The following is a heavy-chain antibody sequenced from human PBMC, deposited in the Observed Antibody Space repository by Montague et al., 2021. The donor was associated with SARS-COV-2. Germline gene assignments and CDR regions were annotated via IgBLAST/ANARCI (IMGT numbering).Heavy chain of an antibody. CDR2: IYHSGST. CDR3: ARSRGNLQWPFYYYYGMDV. J-gene: IGHJ6*02. CDR1: GGSINSSNW. Sequence: SETLSLTCAVSGGSINSSNWWSWVRQPPGKGLEWIGDIYHSGSTNYNPSLKSRVTISVDKSKNQFSLKLSTVTAADTAVYYFARSRGNLQWPFYYYYGMDVWGQGTTVTVSS. V-gene: IGHV4-4*02. D-gene: IGHD6-19*01.